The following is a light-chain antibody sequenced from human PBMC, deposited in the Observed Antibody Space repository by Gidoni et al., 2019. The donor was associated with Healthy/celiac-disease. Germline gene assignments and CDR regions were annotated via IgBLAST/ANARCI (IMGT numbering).Light chain of an antibody. V-gene: IGKV1-5*03. Sequence: DIQMTQSPSTLSASVGDRVPITCRASQSISSWLAWYQQKPGKAPKLLIYKASSLESGVPSRFGGSGSGTEFTLTISSLQTDDFATYYCQQYNSYPYTFXQXTKLXIK. CDR2: KAS. CDR3: QQYNSYPYT. CDR1: QSISSW. J-gene: IGKJ2*01.